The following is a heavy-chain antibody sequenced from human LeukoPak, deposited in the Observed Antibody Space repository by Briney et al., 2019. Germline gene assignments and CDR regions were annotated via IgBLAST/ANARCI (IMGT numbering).Heavy chain of an antibody. J-gene: IGHJ1*01. CDR1: GYTFTSYD. D-gene: IGHD3-22*01. CDR3: ARGLRDSSGREYFQH. Sequence: ASVKVSCKASGYTFTSYDISWVRQAAGQGLEWMGWMDPNSGNTGYAQKFKGGVTMTGNTSISTAYMELSSLRSEDTAVYYCARGLRDSSGREYFQHWGQGTLVTVSS. V-gene: IGHV1-8*01. CDR2: MDPNSGNT.